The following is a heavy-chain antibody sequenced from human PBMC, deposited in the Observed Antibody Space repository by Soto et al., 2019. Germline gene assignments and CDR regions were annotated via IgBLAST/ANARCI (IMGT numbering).Heavy chain of an antibody. J-gene: IGHJ6*03. D-gene: IGHD3-9*01. Sequence: GASVKVSCKASGYTFTGYYMHWVRQAPGQGLEWMGWINPNSGGTNYAQKFQGWVTMTRDTSISTAYMELSRLRSDDTAVYYCARGSFRRRYFGADHYYYYYMDVWGKGTTVTVSS. CDR3: ARGSFRRRYFGADHYYYYYMDV. CDR2: INPNSGGT. V-gene: IGHV1-2*04. CDR1: GYTFTGYY.